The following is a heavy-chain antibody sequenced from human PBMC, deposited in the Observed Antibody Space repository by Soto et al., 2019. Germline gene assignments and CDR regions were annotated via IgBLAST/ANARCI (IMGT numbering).Heavy chain of an antibody. J-gene: IGHJ6*02. CDR1: GYTFTSYG. Sequence: ASVKVSCKASGYTFTSYGISWVRQAPGQGLEWMGWISAYNGNTNYAQKLQGRVTMTTDTSTSTAYMELRSLRSDDTAVYYCARDLGNYDFWGGYPRHKNYYYYYGRDVWGQGTTVTVSS. CDR2: ISAYNGNT. CDR3: ARDLGNYDFWGGYPRHKNYYYYYGRDV. V-gene: IGHV1-18*01. D-gene: IGHD3-3*01.